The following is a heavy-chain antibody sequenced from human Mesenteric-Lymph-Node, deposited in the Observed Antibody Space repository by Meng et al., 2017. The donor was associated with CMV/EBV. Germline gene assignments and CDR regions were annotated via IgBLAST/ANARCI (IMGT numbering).Heavy chain of an antibody. Sequence: SETLSLTCTVSGGSISSGDYYWSWIRQPPGKGLESIGHIYYSGSTSYNPSLKSRVTISLDTSKSQFSLKLSSVTAADTAVYYCARGSLEWLLPNYYYYGMDVWGQGTTVTVSS. V-gene: IGHV4-30-4*08. J-gene: IGHJ6*02. CDR1: GGSISSGDYY. CDR3: ARGSLEWLLPNYYYYGMDV. CDR2: IYYSGST. D-gene: IGHD3-3*01.